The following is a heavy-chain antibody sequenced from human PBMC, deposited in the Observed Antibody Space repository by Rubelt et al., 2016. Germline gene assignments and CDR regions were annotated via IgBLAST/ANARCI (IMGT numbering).Heavy chain of an antibody. Sequence: QGPRTGLEWVSVIYSGGSTYYADSVKGRFTISRDNAKNSLYLQMNSLRAEDTAVYYCARDIVLMVYAPDAFDIWGQGTMVTVSS. J-gene: IGHJ3*02. CDR3: ARDIVLMVYAPDAFDI. D-gene: IGHD2-8*01. CDR2: IYSGGST. V-gene: IGHV3-53*01.